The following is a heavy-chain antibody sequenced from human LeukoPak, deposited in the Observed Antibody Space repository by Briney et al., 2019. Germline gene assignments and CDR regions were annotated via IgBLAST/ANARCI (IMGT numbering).Heavy chain of an antibody. Sequence: SETLCLTCAVSGGSISSYSWSWRRQPPGEGLGWSGYVHFRGSTNYNPSLKSRLTMSIDTSKNQFSLKLSSVTAADTAVYYCARDREFCSGASCYPYWYDYWGQGILVTVSS. CDR1: GGSISSYS. D-gene: IGHD2-15*01. CDR3: ARDREFCSGASCYPYWYDY. CDR2: VHFRGST. V-gene: IGHV4-59*12. J-gene: IGHJ4*02.